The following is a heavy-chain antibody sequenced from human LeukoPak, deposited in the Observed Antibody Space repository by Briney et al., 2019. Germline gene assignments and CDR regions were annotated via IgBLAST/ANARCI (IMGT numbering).Heavy chain of an antibody. CDR1: GGTFSSYA. D-gene: IGHD3-16*01. J-gene: IGHJ4*01. CDR3: ASGPVGARKYFDY. CDR2: IIPIFGTA. V-gene: IGHV1-69*01. Sequence: SVKVSCKASGGTFSSYAISWVRQAPGQGLEWMGGIIPIFGTANYAQKFQGRVTITADESTSTAYMELSSLRSEDTAVYYCASGPVGARKYFDYWGQGTLVTVSS.